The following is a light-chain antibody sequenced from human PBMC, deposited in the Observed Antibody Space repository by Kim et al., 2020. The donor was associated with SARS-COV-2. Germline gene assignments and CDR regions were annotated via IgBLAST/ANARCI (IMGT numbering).Light chain of an antibody. J-gene: IGKJ2*01. Sequence: DIQMTRSPSTLSASVGDRVTITCRASQSISSWLAWYQQKPGKAPNLLIYKASSLQSGVPSRFSASGSGTEFTLTISSLQPDDSATYYCQQYKSYPVTFGQGTSLEI. CDR3: QQYKSYPVT. CDR1: QSISSW. V-gene: IGKV1-5*03. CDR2: KAS.